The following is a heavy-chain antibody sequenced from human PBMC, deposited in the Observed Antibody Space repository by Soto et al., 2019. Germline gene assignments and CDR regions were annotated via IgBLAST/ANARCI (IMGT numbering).Heavy chain of an antibody. Sequence: QVKLVESGGGLVKPGGSLRLSCAASGFTFSNYYMSWIGQAPGKGLEWVSDISSGFLTIHYAESVKGRFTISRDNAKNSLFLQMNTLSAEDSAVYYCARVSASGWFVNGRDYFDHWGQGTLVTVSS. CDR3: ARVSASGWFVNGRDYFDH. CDR1: GFTFSNYY. V-gene: IGHV3-11*01. CDR2: ISSGFLTI. D-gene: IGHD6-19*01. J-gene: IGHJ4*02.